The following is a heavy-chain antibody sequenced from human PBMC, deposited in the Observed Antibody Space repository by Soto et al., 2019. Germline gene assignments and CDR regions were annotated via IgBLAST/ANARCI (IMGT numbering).Heavy chain of an antibody. J-gene: IGHJ5*02. Sequence: QITLKESGPPLVKPTQTLTLTCTFSGFSLTTGGVGVAWIRQPPGKALEWLALIYGNDDKRYSPSLKSRFTVTKDTSKNQVVLTMTNMEPVDTATYYCAHDLPGDTGFDTWGQGTLVTVSS. V-gene: IGHV2-5*01. CDR1: GFSLTTGGVG. D-gene: IGHD2-8*02. CDR2: IYGNDDK. CDR3: AHDLPGDTGFDT.